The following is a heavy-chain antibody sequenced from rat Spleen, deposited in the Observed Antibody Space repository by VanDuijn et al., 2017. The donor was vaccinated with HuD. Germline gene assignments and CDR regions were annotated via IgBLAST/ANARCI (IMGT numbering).Heavy chain of an antibody. D-gene: IGHD1-2*01. V-gene: IGHV2S8*01. CDR2: ISSDGST. CDR1: GFSLSNYG. CDR3: ARERDLYYFDY. Sequence: QVQLKESGPDLVQPSQTLSLTCTVSGFSLSNYGVNWVRQPPGKGLEWIVAISSDGSTFYNSVLKSRLSISRDTSKSQVFLKMSSLQSEDTTTYYCARERDLYYFDYWGQGVMVTVSS. J-gene: IGHJ2*01.